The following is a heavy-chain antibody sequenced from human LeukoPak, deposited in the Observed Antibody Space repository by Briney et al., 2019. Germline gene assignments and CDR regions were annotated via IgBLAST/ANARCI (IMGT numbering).Heavy chain of an antibody. J-gene: IGHJ6*03. CDR1: GYTFTGYY. Sequence: ASVKVSCKASGYTFTGYYMHWVRQAPGQGREWMGWINPNSGGTNYAQKFQGRVTMTRDTSISTAYMELSRLRSDDTAVYYCARGSGWYLDYYYYMDVWGKGTTVTVSS. V-gene: IGHV1-2*02. D-gene: IGHD6-19*01. CDR3: ARGSGWYLDYYYYMDV. CDR2: INPNSGGT.